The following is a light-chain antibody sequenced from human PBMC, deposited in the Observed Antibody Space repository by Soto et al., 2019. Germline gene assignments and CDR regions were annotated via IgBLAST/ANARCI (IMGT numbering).Light chain of an antibody. CDR1: SSDVGGYKY. J-gene: IGLJ1*01. Sequence: QSVLTQPPSASGSPGQSVTISCTGTSSDVGGYKYVSWYQRHPGKAPKLMIYEVSKRPSGVPDRFSGSKSGNTASLTVSGLQAEDGADYYCSSYAGSNTDYVFGTGTKVTVL. CDR3: SSYAGSNTDYV. V-gene: IGLV2-8*01. CDR2: EVS.